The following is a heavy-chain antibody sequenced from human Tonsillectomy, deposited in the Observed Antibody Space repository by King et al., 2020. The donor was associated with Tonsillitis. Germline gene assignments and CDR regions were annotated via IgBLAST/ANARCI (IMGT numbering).Heavy chain of an antibody. Sequence: LQLQESGSGLVKPSQTLSLTCAVSGGSISSGDFSWSWIRQPPGKGLEWIAYIYHSGSTYYNPSLKSRVTIFVDRSKNQFFLKLNSVTAADTAVYYCARAGSIAAAGTGYFFDSWGQGTLVTVSS. CDR3: ARAGSIAAAGTGYFFDS. CDR1: GGSISSGDFS. CDR2: IYHSGST. J-gene: IGHJ4*02. D-gene: IGHD6-13*01. V-gene: IGHV4-30-2*01.